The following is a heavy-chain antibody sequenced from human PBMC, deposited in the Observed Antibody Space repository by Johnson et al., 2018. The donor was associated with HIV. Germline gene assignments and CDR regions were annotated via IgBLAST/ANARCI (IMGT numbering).Heavy chain of an antibody. D-gene: IGHD5-12*01. CDR3: AKEGRYVEGAFDI. J-gene: IGHJ3*02. Sequence: VQLVESGGGLVQPGGSLRLSCAASGFTFSSYWMSWVRQAPGKGLEWVANIKHDGSITSYADSVKGRFTISRDNSKNTLYLQMNSLRAEDTAVYYCAKEGRYVEGAFDIWGQGTMVTVSS. CDR1: GFTFSSYW. V-gene: IGHV3-7*01. CDR2: IKHDGSIT.